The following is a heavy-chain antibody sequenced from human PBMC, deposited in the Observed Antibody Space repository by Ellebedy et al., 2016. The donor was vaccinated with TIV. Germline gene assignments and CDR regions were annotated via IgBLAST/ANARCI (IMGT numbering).Heavy chain of an antibody. J-gene: IGHJ3*02. D-gene: IGHD4-17*01. Sequence: GESLKISXVSSGFTFSSYWMHWVRQAPGKGLVWVSRINGDGTSTNYADSVKGRFTISRDNAKNTLYLQMNTLRADDTALYYCARVTWGHTATTNYAFDIWGQGTMVTVSS. V-gene: IGHV3-74*01. CDR1: GFTFSSYW. CDR2: INGDGTST. CDR3: ARVTWGHTATTNYAFDI.